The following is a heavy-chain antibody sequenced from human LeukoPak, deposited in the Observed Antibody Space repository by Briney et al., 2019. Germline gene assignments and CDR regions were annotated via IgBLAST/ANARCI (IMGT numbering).Heavy chain of an antibody. J-gene: IGHJ4*02. CDR1: GGSISSYY. Sequence: PSETLSLTCTVSGGSISSYYWSWIRQPPGKGLEWIGHIYYSGSTNYNPSLKSRVTISIDTPKSQFSLKLSSVTAADTALYYCARAIMVRGVPYYFDYWGQGTLVTVSS. V-gene: IGHV4-59*01. CDR2: IYYSGST. CDR3: ARAIMVRGVPYYFDY. D-gene: IGHD3-10*01.